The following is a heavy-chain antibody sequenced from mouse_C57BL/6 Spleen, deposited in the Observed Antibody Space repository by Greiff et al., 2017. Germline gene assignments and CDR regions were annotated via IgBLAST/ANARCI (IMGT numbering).Heavy chain of an antibody. CDR3: ARDSNKGYFDY. CDR1: GFTFSSYA. V-gene: IGHV5-4*01. Sequence: EVHLVESGGGLVKPGGSLKLSCAASGFTFSSYAMSWVRQTPEKRLEWVATISDGGSYTYYPDNVKGRFTISRDNAKNNLYLQMSHLKSEETAMYYCARDSNKGYFDYWGQGTTLTVSS. D-gene: IGHD2-5*01. CDR2: ISDGGSYT. J-gene: IGHJ2*01.